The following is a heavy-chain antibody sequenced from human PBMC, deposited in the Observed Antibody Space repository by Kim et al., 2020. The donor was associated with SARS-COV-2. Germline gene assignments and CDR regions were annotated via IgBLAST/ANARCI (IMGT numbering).Heavy chain of an antibody. CDR1: GLTFSSYA. V-gene: IGHV3-30*18. D-gene: IGHD6-13*01. Sequence: GGSLRLSCAASGLTFSSYAMHWVRQAPGKGLEWVTFISYDGSNKYYADSVKGRFTISRDNSKNTVYLQMNSLRAEDTAVYYCAKDGIAATNPGPKRFFDYWGQGTLVTVSS. CDR3: AKDGIAATNPGPKRFFDY. CDR2: ISYDGSNK. J-gene: IGHJ4*02.